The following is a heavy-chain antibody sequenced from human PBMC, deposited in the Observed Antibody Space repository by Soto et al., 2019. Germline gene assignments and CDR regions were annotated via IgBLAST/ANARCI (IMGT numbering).Heavy chain of an antibody. Sequence: EVQLLESGGGLVQPGGSLRLSCAASGFTFSSYAMSWVRQAPGKGLEWVSAISGSGGSTYYADSVKGRFTISRDNSKNTLYLQMNSLRAEDTAVYYCVKDPSYDFWSGYVYYFDYWGQGTLATVSS. CDR2: ISGSGGST. J-gene: IGHJ4*02. CDR1: GFTFSSYA. D-gene: IGHD3-3*01. V-gene: IGHV3-23*01. CDR3: VKDPSYDFWSGYVYYFDY.